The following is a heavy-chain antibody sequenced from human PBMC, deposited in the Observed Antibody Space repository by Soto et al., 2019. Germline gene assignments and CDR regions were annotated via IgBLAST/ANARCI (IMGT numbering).Heavy chain of an antibody. CDR1: GGSMSSSNW. CDR3: ARDSPSLYSYGMDV. D-gene: IGHD2-15*01. J-gene: IGHJ6*02. V-gene: IGHV4-4*02. Sequence: PSETLSLTCAVSGGSMSSSNWWSWVRQPPGKGLEWIGEIYPGGSPNYNPSLKSRVTISVDKSKNQFSLKLSSVTAADTAVYYCARDSPSLYSYGMDVWGQGTTVTVSS. CDR2: IYPGGSP.